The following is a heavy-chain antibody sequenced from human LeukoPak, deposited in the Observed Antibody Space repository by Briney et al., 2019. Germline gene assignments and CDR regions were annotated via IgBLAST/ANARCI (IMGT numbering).Heavy chain of an antibody. Sequence: KPSETLSLTCAVYGGSFSGYYWSWIRQPPGKGLEWIGEINHSGSTNYNPSLKSRVTISVDTSKNQFSLKLSSVTAADTAVHYCARTPLERLPFDYWAREPWSPSPQ. V-gene: IGHV4-34*01. CDR2: INHSGST. CDR1: GGSFSGYY. CDR3: ARTPLERLPFDY. D-gene: IGHD1-1*01. J-gene: IGHJ4*02.